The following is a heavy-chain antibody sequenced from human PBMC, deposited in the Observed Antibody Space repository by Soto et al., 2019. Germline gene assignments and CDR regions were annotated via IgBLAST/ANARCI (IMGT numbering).Heavy chain of an antibody. V-gene: IGHV1-69*13. J-gene: IGHJ6*02. CDR2: IIPIFGTA. D-gene: IGHD2-15*01. CDR1: GGTFSSYA. CDR3: AIGCSGGSCYPYYYYYGMDV. Sequence: SVKVSCKASGGTFSSYAISWVRQAPGQRLEWMEGIIPIFGTANYAQKFQGRVTITADESTSTAYMELSSLRSEDTAVYYCAIGCSGGSCYPYYYYYGMDVWGQGTTVTVSS.